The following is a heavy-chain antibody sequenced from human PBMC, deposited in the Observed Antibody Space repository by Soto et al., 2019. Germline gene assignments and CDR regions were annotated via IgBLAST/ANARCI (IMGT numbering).Heavy chain of an antibody. CDR2: IYYSGST. CDR1: GGSISSYY. CDR3: ARSTYDSSGYYGY. Sequence: SLTCTVSGGSISSYYWSWIRQPPGKGLEWIGYIYYSGSTNYNPSLKSRVTISVDTSKNQFSLKLSSVTAADTAVYYCARSTYDSSGYYGYWGQGTLVTVSS. V-gene: IGHV4-59*01. D-gene: IGHD3-22*01. J-gene: IGHJ4*02.